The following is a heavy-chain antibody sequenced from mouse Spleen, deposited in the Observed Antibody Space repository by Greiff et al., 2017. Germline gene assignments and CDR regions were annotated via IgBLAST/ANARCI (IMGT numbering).Heavy chain of an antibody. CDR1: GFTFSDYY. D-gene: IGHD1-1*01. Sequence: EVKLMESEGGLVQPGSSMKLSCTASGFTFSDYYMAWVRQVPEKGLEWVANINYDGSSTYYLDSLKSRFIISRDNAKNILYLQMSSLKSEDTATYYCAREYYGSSYAMDYWGQGTSVTVSS. V-gene: IGHV5-16*01. CDR3: AREYYGSSYAMDY. J-gene: IGHJ4*01. CDR2: INYDGSST.